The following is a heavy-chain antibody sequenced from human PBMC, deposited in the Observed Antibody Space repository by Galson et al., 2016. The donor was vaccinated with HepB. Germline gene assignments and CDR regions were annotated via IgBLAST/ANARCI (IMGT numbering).Heavy chain of an antibody. CDR2: INWDDDK. Sequence: PALVKPTQTLTLTCTFSGFSLSTSGMCVSWIRQPPGKALDWLALINWDDDKYYSTSLKTRLTISKDTSKNQVVLTMTNMDPVDTATYYCARIPHHYDSSGRANDAFDIWGQGTMVTVSS. J-gene: IGHJ3*02. V-gene: IGHV2-70*01. CDR3: ARIPHHYDSSGRANDAFDI. CDR1: GFSLSTSGMC. D-gene: IGHD3-22*01.